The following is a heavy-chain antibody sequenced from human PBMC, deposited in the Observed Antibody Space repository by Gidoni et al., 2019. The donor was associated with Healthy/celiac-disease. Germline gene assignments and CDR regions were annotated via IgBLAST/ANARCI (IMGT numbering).Heavy chain of an antibody. J-gene: IGHJ4*02. Sequence: EVQLLESGGGLVLPGGSLRLSCAASGFTFSSYASSWGRQAPGKGLEWVSAIRGRGGSTNYADSVKGRLTIARDNSKNTLYLQMNSLRAEDTAVYYCAKPRDGYNNFDYWGQGTLVTVSS. CDR1: GFTFSSYA. V-gene: IGHV3-23*01. CDR3: AKPRDGYNNFDY. CDR2: IRGRGGST. D-gene: IGHD5-12*01.